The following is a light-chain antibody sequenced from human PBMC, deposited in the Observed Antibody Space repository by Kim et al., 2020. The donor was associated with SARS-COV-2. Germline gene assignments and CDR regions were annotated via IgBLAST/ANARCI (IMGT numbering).Light chain of an antibody. J-gene: IGKJ1*01. V-gene: IGKV3D-20*02. CDR1: QSVSRNY. Sequence: PGERATLSCRASQSVSRNYLAWYQQKPGQAPRLHIYDASRRATGIPDRFSGSGSGTDFTLTISRLEPEDFAIYYCQQRSNWPPWTFGQGTKVDIK. CDR2: DAS. CDR3: QQRSNWPPWT.